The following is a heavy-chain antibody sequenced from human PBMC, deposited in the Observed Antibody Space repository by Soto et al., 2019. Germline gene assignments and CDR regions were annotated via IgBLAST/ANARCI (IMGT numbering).Heavy chain of an antibody. CDR2: ISGGGGST. CDR1: GCTFSTYA. Sequence: AGTLRLSCAASGCTFSTYAISWGRLRQGPGREWVSAISGGGGSTYYADSVKSRFTIYRDNSKNTLYLQMNCLRTEETAAPYCAIAAHIAVAGNGYFDYWGQGTLVTVSS. CDR3: AIAAHIAVAGNGYFDY. D-gene: IGHD6-19*01. V-gene: IGHV3-23*01. J-gene: IGHJ4*02.